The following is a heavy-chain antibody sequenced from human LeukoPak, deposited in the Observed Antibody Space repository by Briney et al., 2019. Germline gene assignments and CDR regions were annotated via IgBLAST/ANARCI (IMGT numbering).Heavy chain of an antibody. CDR1: GFTFSSYA. Sequence: GGSLRLSCAASGFTFSSYAMSWVRQAPGKGLEWVSAISGSGGSTYYADSVKGRFTISRDNSKNTLYLQMNSLRAEDTAVYYCAKWGGKEDTYGPTPDYWSQGTLVTVSS. J-gene: IGHJ4*02. V-gene: IGHV3-23*01. D-gene: IGHD3-16*01. CDR3: AKWGGKEDTYGPTPDY. CDR2: ISGSGGST.